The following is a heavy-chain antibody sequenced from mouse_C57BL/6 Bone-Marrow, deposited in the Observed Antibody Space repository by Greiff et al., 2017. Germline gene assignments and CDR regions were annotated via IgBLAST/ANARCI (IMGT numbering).Heavy chain of an antibody. J-gene: IGHJ2*01. CDR2: INPNSGST. V-gene: IGHV1-64*01. CDR3: ELGYFDF. CDR1: GYTFTSYW. D-gene: IGHD4-1*01. Sequence: VQLQQSGAELVKPGASVKLSCKASGYTFTSYWMHWVKQRPGQGLEWIGMINPNSGSTNYNEKFKGKATLTVDKSSSTAYMQLSSLTSEDAAVYDCELGYFDFWGRGTTLTVSS.